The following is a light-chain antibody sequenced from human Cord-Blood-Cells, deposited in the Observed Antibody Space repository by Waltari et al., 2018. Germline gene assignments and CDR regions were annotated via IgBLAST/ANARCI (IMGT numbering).Light chain of an antibody. CDR1: KLGDKY. V-gene: IGLV3-1*01. Sequence: SYELTQPPSVSMSPGQTASITCSGDKLGDKYACWYQQKPGQSPVLVIYQDSKRPSGIPGRFSGSNSGNTATLNISGTQAMDEADYYCQAWDSSTVVFGGGTKLTVL. J-gene: IGLJ2*01. CDR2: QDS. CDR3: QAWDSSTVV.